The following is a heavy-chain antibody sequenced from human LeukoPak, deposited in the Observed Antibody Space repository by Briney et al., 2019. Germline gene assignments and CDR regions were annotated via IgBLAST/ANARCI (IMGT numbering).Heavy chain of an antibody. CDR1: GGSISSSSYY. CDR2: IYYSGST. J-gene: IGHJ3*01. Sequence: SETLSLTCTVSGGSISSSSYYWGWIRQPPGKGLEWIGYIYYSGSTNYNPSLKSRVTISVDTSKNQFSLKLTSVTAADAAVYYCASERRSGGYYSGRNNAFDVWGQGTVVTVSS. V-gene: IGHV4-39*01. D-gene: IGHD3-22*01. CDR3: ASERRSGGYYSGRNNAFDV.